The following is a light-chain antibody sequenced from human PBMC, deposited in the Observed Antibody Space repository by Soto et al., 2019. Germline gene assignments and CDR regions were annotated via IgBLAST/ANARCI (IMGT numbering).Light chain of an antibody. J-gene: IGKJ4*01. V-gene: IGKV1-5*03. CDR1: QSISSW. CDR3: QQYNSYPLT. Sequence: DIQMTQSPSTLSASVGDRGTITCWASQSISSWLAWYQQKPGKAPNLLIYKASSLESGVPSRFSGSGSGTEFTLTISSLQPDDFSTYYCQQYNSYPLTFGGGTKVEIK. CDR2: KAS.